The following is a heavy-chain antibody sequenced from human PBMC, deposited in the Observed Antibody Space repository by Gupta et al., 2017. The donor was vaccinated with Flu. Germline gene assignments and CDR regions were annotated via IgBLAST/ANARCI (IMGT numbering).Heavy chain of an antibody. D-gene: IGHD5-12*01. CDR2: IDTGNGHT. CDR1: GYNFIDFP. V-gene: IGHV1-3*04. Sequence: QVLLLQSGAEVKKPGASVRISCMASGYNFIDFPVHWVRQAPGRRLEWVGWIDTGNGHTKYSQDLQGRVAINRDTSANTVYVELTSLKSEDMAVYYCARGRGYRGSRLNYFDYWGQGTLLTVSS. J-gene: IGHJ4*02. CDR3: ARGRGYRGSRLNYFDY.